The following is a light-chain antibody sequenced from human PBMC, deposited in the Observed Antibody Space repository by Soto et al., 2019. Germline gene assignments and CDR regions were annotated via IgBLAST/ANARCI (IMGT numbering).Light chain of an antibody. CDR3: MQALQAPYT. CDR2: LGS. J-gene: IGKJ2*01. Sequence: DIVMTQSPLSLPVTPGEPASISCRSSQSLLHSNGYNYLDWYLQKPGQSPQLLICLGSNRASGVPDRFRGSGSCTDFTLKISRVEAEDVGVYYCMQALQAPYTFGQGTKLEIK. CDR1: QSLLHSNGYNY. V-gene: IGKV2-28*01.